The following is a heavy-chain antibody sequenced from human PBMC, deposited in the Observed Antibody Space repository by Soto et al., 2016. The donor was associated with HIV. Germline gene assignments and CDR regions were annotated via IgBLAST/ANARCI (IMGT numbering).Heavy chain of an antibody. V-gene: IGHV1-46*03. J-gene: IGHJ5*02. CDR1: EYTFTSYY. CDR3: ARVGSMLVADPYNWFDP. CDR2: INPSGGSI. D-gene: IGHD3-22*01. Sequence: QVQLVQSGAEVKKPGASVKVSCKASEYTFTSYYMHWVRQAPGQGLEWMGIINPSGGSISYAQKFQGRVTMTRDTSTSTVYMELSSLRPEDTAVYYCARVGSMLVADPYNWFDPWGQGTLVSVSS.